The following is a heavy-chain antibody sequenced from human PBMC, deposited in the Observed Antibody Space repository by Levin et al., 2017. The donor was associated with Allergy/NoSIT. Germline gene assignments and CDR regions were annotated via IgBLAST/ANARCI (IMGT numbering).Heavy chain of an antibody. CDR1: GGTFSSYA. D-gene: IGHD3-22*01. CDR3: ARDLSQITMIGDRAITYDGMDV. V-gene: IGHV1-69*13. Sequence: GASVKVSCKASGGTFSSYAISWVRQAPGQGLEWMGGIIPIFGTANYAQKFQGRVTITADESTSTAYMELSSLRSEDTAVYYCARDLSQITMIGDRAITYDGMDVWGQGTTVTVSS. J-gene: IGHJ6*02. CDR2: IIPIFGTA.